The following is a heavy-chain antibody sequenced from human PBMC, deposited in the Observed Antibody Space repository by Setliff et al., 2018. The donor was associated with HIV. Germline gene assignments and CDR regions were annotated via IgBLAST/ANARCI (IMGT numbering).Heavy chain of an antibody. V-gene: IGHV4-39*01. CDR2: IHYSGST. D-gene: IGHD3-16*01. J-gene: IGHJ4*02. Sequence: SETLSLTCTVFGGSISGTNYYWGWIRQPPGKGLEWIGNIHYSGSTYYNPSLRSRVSMSVDTSKNQFSLKMSSVTAAGTAFYYCARPQLGLGGGSHFDYWGQGTLVTVSS. CDR3: ARPQLGLGGGSHFDY. CDR1: GGSISGTNYY.